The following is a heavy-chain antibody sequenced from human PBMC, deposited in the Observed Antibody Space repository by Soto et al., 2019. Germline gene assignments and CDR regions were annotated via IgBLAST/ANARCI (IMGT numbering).Heavy chain of an antibody. J-gene: IGHJ5*02. CDR2: IIPIFGTA. CDR3: ARETRLYSGSVDWFDP. D-gene: IGHD1-26*01. CDR1: GGTFSSYA. V-gene: IGHV1-69*06. Sequence: QVQLVQSGAEVKKPGSSVKVSCKASGGTFSSYAISWVRQAPGQGLEWMGGIIPIFGTANYAQKFQGRVTITADKSTSTAYIELSSLRSEDTAVYYCARETRLYSGSVDWFDPWGQGTLVTVSS.